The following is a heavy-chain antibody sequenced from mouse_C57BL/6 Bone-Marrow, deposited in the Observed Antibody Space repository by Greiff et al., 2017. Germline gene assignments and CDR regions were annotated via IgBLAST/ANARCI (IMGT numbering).Heavy chain of an antibody. CDR1: GYAFTNYL. V-gene: IGHV1-54*01. CDR2: INPGSGGT. CDR3: ASENDYGYCDY. J-gene: IGHJ2*01. D-gene: IGHD2-4*01. Sequence: VQLQQSGAELVRPGTSVKVSCKASGYAFTNYLIEWVKQRPGQGLEWIGVINPGSGGTNYNEKFKGKATLTADKSSSTAYMQLSSLTSEDSAVYFCASENDYGYCDYWGQGTTLTVSS.